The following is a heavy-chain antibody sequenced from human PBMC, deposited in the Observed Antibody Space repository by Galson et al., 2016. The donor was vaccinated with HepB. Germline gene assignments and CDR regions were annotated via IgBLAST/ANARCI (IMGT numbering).Heavy chain of an antibody. CDR3: ARDVGTMIGLYFNL. J-gene: IGHJ4*02. CDR2: INPMFGTA. CDR1: GGTFSIHA. V-gene: IGHV1-69*06. D-gene: IGHD2-21*01. Sequence: SVKVSCKASGGTFSIHAISWVRQAPGQGLEWMGGINPMFGTADYAQKFQGRVTITADKSTSTANMELSCLRSEDTAVYYCARDVGTMIGLYFNLWGQGTLATVSS.